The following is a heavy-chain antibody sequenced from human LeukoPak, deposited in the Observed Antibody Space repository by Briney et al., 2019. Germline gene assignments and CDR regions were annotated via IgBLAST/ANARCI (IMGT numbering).Heavy chain of an antibody. D-gene: IGHD5-18*01. CDR3: AKRIQSAMAMGY. Sequence: GGSLRLSCAASGFTFSNYALSWVRQAPGKGLEWVSDISGSGGSTYCADSVKGRFTISRDNSKNTMYLQMNSLRAEDTAVYYCAKRIQSAMAMGYWGQGTLVTVSS. CDR1: GFTFSNYA. J-gene: IGHJ4*02. CDR2: ISGSGGST. V-gene: IGHV3-23*01.